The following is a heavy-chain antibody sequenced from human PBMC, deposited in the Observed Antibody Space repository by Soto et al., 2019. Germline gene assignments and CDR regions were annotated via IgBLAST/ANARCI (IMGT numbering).Heavy chain of an antibody. CDR1: GGSFSDYY. J-gene: IGHJ4*02. V-gene: IGHV4-34*01. D-gene: IGHD3-9*01. CDR3: ARGWRTTDELRHLGFTL. CDR2: INHSGST. Sequence: SETLSLTCAVYGGSFSDYYWSWIRQPPGKGLEWIGEINHSGSTNYNPSLKSRVTVSVDTSRKQFSLKLTSVTAADTAVYYCARGWRTTDELRHLGFTLWGQGTLVTGSS.